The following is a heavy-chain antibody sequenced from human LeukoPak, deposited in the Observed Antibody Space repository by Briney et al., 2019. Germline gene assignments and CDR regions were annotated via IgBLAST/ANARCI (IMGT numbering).Heavy chain of an antibody. Sequence: PSETLSLTCTVSGGTISSYYWSWIRQPPGKGLEWIGYIHYSGSTKYNPSLKSRVTISVDTSRNQFSLKLSSVTAADTAVYYCARWYSSGWALDYWGQGTLVTVSS. V-gene: IGHV4-59*08. D-gene: IGHD6-19*01. CDR3: ARWYSSGWALDY. J-gene: IGHJ4*02. CDR1: GGTISSYY. CDR2: IHYSGST.